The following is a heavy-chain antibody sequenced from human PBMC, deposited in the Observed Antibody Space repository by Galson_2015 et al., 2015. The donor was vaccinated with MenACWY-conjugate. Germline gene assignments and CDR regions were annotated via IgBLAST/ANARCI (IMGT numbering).Heavy chain of an antibody. CDR2: TKKDASEI. D-gene: IGHD5-18*01. V-gene: IGHV3-7*03. Sequence: SLRLSCAASGFTFSFYWMTWVRHAPGKGLEWVANTKKDASEIHYVDSVKGRFTISRDNAKNSVFLQMNSLRAEDTAVYYCARENSYNYAYAIDNWGQGTLVTVSS. CDR3: ARENSYNYAYAIDN. J-gene: IGHJ4*02. CDR1: GFTFSFYW.